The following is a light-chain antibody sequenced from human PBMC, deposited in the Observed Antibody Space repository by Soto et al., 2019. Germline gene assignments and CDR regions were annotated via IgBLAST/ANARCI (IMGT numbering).Light chain of an antibody. CDR1: QNTHYY. J-gene: IGKJ4*01. CDR2: DAS. CDR3: QQYSDWPLT. V-gene: IGKV3-11*01. Sequence: DIVLTQSPATLSLSPGERATLSCRASQNTHYYLAWYQKKPGQAPRLLIYDASNRATGIPARFSGSGSGTEFTLTISSLESEDFAVYYCQQYSDWPLTFGGGTKVEIE.